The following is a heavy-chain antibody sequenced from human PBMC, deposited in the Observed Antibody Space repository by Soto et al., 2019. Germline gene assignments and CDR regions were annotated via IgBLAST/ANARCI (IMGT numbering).Heavy chain of an antibody. V-gene: IGHV4-30-2*01. J-gene: IGHJ6*02. D-gene: IGHD2-21*02. Sequence: PSETLSLTCAVSGGSISSGGYSWGWIRQPPGKGLEWIGCIYHSGSTYYNPSFKSRVTISVDRSKNQFSLKLNSVTAADTAVYYCARDLWGYCGTDCYPLDVWGQGTTVTVSS. CDR3: ARDLWGYCGTDCYPLDV. CDR2: IYHSGST. CDR1: GGSISSGGYS.